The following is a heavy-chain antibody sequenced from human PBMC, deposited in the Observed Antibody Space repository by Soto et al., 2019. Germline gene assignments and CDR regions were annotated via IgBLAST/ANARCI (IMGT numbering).Heavy chain of an antibody. CDR3: ARSRVGGAIVRSYKAGMHG. CDR1: GFTFSIYV. D-gene: IGHD3-16*02. Sequence: QVQLAESGGGVVQPGRSLGLSCAASGFTFSIYVMHWVRQAPGKGLEWVALISYDGNKKYYIDSVKGRFTISRDNSKNTLNRQRNTRRVNDTAAFYWARSRVGGAIVRSYKAGMHGWGQGNTVPVSS. J-gene: IGHJ6*01. V-gene: IGHV3-30*03. CDR2: ISYDGNKK.